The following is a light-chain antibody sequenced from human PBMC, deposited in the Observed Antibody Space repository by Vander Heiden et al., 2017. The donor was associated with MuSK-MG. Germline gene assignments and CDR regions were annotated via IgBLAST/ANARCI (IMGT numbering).Light chain of an antibody. CDR1: QSDSSN. Sequence: ELVMTQSQATLSLSPGDRATVSCTARQSDSSNLAWYQQKPRQAPRRLVYGASTRATGIPARFSSSGSGTEYTLTISSLQPEDFAVYYCRQYNDWPLLTFGGGTKVEIK. CDR2: GAS. J-gene: IGKJ4*01. V-gene: IGKV3-15*01. CDR3: RQYNDWPLLT.